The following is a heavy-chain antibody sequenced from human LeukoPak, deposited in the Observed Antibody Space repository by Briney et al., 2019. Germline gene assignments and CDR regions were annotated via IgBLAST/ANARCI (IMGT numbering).Heavy chain of an antibody. Sequence: SETLSLTCAVYGGSLSGYYWSWLRQPPGKGLEWIGEINHSGSTNYNPSLKSRVTISVDTSKNQFSLKLSSVTAADTAVYYCARGLYDYVWGRSPFFDYWGQGTLVTVSS. CDR2: INHSGST. J-gene: IGHJ4*02. CDR1: GGSLSGYY. V-gene: IGHV4-34*01. D-gene: IGHD3-16*01. CDR3: ARGLYDYVWGRSPFFDY.